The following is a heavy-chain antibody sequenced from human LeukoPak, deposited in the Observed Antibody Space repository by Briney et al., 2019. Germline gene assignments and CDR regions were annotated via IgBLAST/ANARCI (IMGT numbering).Heavy chain of an antibody. CDR1: GGSISSGDYY. V-gene: IGHV4-30-4*01. CDR2: IRYSGSS. Sequence: SETLSLTCTVSGGSISSGDYYWSWILQPPGKGLEWIGYIRYSGSSYSNPSLKSRVTISVDTSKNQFSLKLNSVTAADTAVYYCARGLNYDVLTGYKDNIDYWGQGTLVTVSS. CDR3: ARGLNYDVLTGYKDNIDY. J-gene: IGHJ4*02. D-gene: IGHD3-9*01.